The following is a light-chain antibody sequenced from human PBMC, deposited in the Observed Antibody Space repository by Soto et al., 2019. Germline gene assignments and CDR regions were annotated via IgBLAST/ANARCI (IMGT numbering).Light chain of an antibody. CDR1: QSVSSS. CDR3: QQYGSSPPLT. V-gene: IGKV3-20*01. CDR2: GAS. J-gene: IGKJ4*01. Sequence: EIVLTQSPGTLSLSPGERATLSCRASQSVSSSLAWYQQKPGQAPRLLIYGASSRATGIPARFSGSGSGTDFTLAISRLEPEDFAVYYCQQYGSSPPLTFGGGTKVDIK.